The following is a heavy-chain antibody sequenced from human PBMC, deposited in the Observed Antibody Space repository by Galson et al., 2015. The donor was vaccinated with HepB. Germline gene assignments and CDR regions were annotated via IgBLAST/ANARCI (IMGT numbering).Heavy chain of an antibody. CDR1: GYTFTSYA. Sequence: SVKVSCKASGYTFTSYAMHWVRQAPGQRLEWMGWINAGNGNTKYSQKFQGRVTITRDTSASTAYMELSSLRSEDTAVYYCARDYFPRDPNWFDPWGQGTLVTVSS. D-gene: IGHD3-10*01. CDR2: INAGNGNT. CDR3: ARDYFPRDPNWFDP. J-gene: IGHJ5*02. V-gene: IGHV1-3*01.